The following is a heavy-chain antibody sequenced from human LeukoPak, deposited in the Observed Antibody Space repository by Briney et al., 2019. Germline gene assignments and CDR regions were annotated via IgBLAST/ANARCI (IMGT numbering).Heavy chain of an antibody. J-gene: IGHJ3*02. CDR1: GFTFSSYA. V-gene: IGHV3-23*01. CDR3: ARDRFYSNAFDM. CDR2: ISGSGGST. Sequence: GGSLRLSCAASGFTFSSYAMSWVRQAPGKGLEWVSAISGSGGSTYYADSVKGRFTISRDNAKNSLYLQMNSLRAEDTALYYCARDRFYSNAFDMWGQGTMVTVSS. D-gene: IGHD3-3*01.